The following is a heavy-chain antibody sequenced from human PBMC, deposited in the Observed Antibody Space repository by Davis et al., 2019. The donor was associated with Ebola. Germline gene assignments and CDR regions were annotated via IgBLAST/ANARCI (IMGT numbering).Heavy chain of an antibody. D-gene: IGHD2-15*01. V-gene: IGHV1-3*01. CDR1: GYTFTSYA. CDR3: AGGYCSGGSCYYYGMDV. CDR2: INAGNGNT. J-gene: IGHJ6*02. Sequence: ASVKVPCKASGYTFTSYAMHWVRQAPGQRLEWMGWINAGNGNTKYSQKFQGRVTITRDTSASTAYMELSSLRSEDTAVYYCAGGYCSGGSCYYYGMDVWGQGTTVTVSS.